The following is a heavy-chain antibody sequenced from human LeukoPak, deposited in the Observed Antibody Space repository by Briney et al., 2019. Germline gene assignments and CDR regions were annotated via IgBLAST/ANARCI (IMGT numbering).Heavy chain of an antibody. CDR1: GYTFSDYY. CDR3: ARASSGWYGYFDY. Sequence: GASVKVSCKASGYTFSDYYMHWVRQAPGQGLEWMGWINPNSGGTNYAQKFQGRVTMTRDTSISTAYMELSRLRSDDMAVYYCARASSGWYGYFDYWGQGTLVSVSS. D-gene: IGHD6-19*01. V-gene: IGHV1-2*02. CDR2: INPNSGGT. J-gene: IGHJ4*02.